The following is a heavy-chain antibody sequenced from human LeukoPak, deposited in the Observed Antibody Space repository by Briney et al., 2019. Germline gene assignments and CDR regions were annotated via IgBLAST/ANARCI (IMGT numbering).Heavy chain of an antibody. Sequence: KASETLSLTCTASGGSISSYYWSWIRQPAGKGLEWIGRIYTSGSTNYNPSLKSRVTISVDKSKNQFSLKLSSVTAADTAVYYCARAGGGGSYSGSYYFDYWGQGTLVTVSS. CDR1: GGSISSYY. V-gene: IGHV4-4*07. CDR2: IYTSGST. J-gene: IGHJ4*02. CDR3: ARAGGGGSYSGSYYFDY. D-gene: IGHD1-26*01.